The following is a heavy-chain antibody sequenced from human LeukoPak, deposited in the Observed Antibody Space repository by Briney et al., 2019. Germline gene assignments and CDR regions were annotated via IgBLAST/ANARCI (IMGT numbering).Heavy chain of an antibody. V-gene: IGHV4-59*01. CDR3: ATYRQVLLPFES. CDR1: GGSISSYY. Sequence: SETLSLTCTVSGGSISSYYWSWIRQPPGKGLEWIAYIYYSGSTNYNPSLKSRLIISVDTSQNQFSLKLSSVTAADTAVYYCATYRQVLLPFESWGQGTLVTVSS. CDR2: IYYSGST. J-gene: IGHJ4*02. D-gene: IGHD2-8*02.